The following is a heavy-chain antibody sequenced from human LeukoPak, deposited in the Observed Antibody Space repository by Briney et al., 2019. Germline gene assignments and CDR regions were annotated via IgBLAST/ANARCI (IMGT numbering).Heavy chain of an antibody. CDR1: GYTFTSYD. Sequence: GASVKVSCKASGYTFTSYDINWVRQATGQGLEWMGWMNPNSGNTGYAQKFQGRVTMTRNTSISTAYMELSSLRSEDTAVYYCARGRGSTMFFNYYYYGMDVWGQGTTVTVSS. CDR3: ARGRGSTMFFNYYYYGMDV. D-gene: IGHD3-10*02. CDR2: MNPNSGNT. J-gene: IGHJ6*02. V-gene: IGHV1-8*01.